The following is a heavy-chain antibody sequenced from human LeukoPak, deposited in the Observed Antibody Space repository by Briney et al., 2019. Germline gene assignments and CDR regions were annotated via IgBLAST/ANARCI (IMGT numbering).Heavy chain of an antibody. V-gene: IGHV4-38-2*01. CDR2: IYHTGST. Sequence: PSETLSLTCAVSGYSISSCYYWGWIRQPPGKGLEWIGSIYHTGSTYYNPSLQSRVTISLDSPKNQFSLKLTSVTAADTAVYYCASGGTAVVMALTYYFDTWGQGTPVTVSS. D-gene: IGHD3-22*01. J-gene: IGHJ4*02. CDR3: ASGGTAVVMALTYYFDT. CDR1: GYSISSCYY.